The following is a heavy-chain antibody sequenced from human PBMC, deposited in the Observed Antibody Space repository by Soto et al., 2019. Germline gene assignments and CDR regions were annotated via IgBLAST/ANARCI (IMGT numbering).Heavy chain of an antibody. J-gene: IGHJ6*02. Sequence: EVQLVESGGGLVQPGGSLRLSCAASGFTFSSHWMHWVRQAPGKGLVWVSRINSDGSSTIYADSVKGRFTISRDNATNTPDLQMNSLMGEDAALYYCARVFDWYSGVDGWGQGTTVTASS. D-gene: IGHD3-9*01. CDR1: GFTFSSHW. V-gene: IGHV3-74*01. CDR2: INSDGSST. CDR3: ARVFDWYSGVDG.